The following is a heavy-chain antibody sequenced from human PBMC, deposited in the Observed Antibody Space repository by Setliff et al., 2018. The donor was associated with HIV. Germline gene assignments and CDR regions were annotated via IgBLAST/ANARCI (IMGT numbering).Heavy chain of an antibody. V-gene: IGHV3-7*03. CDR3: AKAARDYYDSSGYYIGIDY. CDR1: GFTFSTYW. J-gene: IGHJ4*02. D-gene: IGHD3-22*01. CDR2: IKQDGSEE. Sequence: GGSLRLSCAASGFTFSTYWMIWVRQAPGKGLEWVAKIKQDGSEEYYADSMKGRFTISRDNAKNSLYLQMNSLRAEDTAVYYCAKAARDYYDSSGYYIGIDYWGRGTLVTVSS.